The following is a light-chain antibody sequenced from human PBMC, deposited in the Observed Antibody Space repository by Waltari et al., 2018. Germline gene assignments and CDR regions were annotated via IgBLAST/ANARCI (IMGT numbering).Light chain of an antibody. CDR3: LIWHNSAWV. CDR1: SGLHVGVYM. Sequence: QGVLTQPASLSASPGASASLTCTLRSGLHVGVYMIYSYQQTPGFPPQFLLRYKSDSDKHQGSGVPSRFSGSKDASANAGILFISGLQSEDEADYYCLIWHNSAWVFGGGTKLTVL. J-gene: IGLJ3*02. V-gene: IGLV5-45*01. CDR2: YKSDSDK.